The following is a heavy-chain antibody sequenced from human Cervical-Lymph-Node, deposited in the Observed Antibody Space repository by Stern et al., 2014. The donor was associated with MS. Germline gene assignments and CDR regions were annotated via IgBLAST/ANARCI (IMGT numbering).Heavy chain of an antibody. D-gene: IGHD2-8*01. CDR2: ISRSSTYT. CDR1: GFTFSDYT. V-gene: IGHV3-21*01. Sequence: EVQLVESGGGLVKPGGSLRLSCAASGFTFSDYTMNWVRQAPGKGLEWVSSISRSSTYTYYADSVRGRFTISRDNAKKSLYLQMNSLRAEDTAVYYCARGNGVPYWGQGTLLTVSS. J-gene: IGHJ4*02. CDR3: ARGNGVPY.